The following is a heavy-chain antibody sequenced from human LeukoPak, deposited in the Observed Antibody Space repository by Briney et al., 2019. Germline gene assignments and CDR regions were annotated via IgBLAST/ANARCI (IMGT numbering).Heavy chain of an antibody. V-gene: IGHV3-30*18. CDR2: ISYDGSNK. Sequence: HPGGSLRLSCAASRFTFSSYGMHWVSQAPGKGLEWVAVISYDGSNKYYADSVKGRFTISRDNSKNTLYLQMNSLRAEDTAVYYCAKDIEGKGGYYDPFDYWGQGTLVTVSS. CDR1: RFTFSSYG. D-gene: IGHD3-22*01. J-gene: IGHJ4*02. CDR3: AKDIEGKGGYYDPFDY.